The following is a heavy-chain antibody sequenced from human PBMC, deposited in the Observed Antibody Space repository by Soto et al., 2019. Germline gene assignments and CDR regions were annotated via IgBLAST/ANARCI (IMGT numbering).Heavy chain of an antibody. CDR1: GDSVSSNSAA. CDR2: TYYRSKWYN. Sequence: SQTLSLTCAISGDSVSSNSAAWNWIRQSPSRGLEWLGRTYYRSKWYNDYAVSVKSRITINPDTSKNQFSLQLNSVTPEDTAVYYCARGAGYCTNGVCYSHYYGMVVWGQGTTVTVSS. D-gene: IGHD2-8*01. V-gene: IGHV6-1*01. J-gene: IGHJ6*02. CDR3: ARGAGYCTNGVCYSHYYGMVV.